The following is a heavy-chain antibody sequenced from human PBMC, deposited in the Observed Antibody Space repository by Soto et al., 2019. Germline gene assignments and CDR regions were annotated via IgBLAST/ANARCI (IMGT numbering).Heavy chain of an antibody. CDR3: TRPPGIEGH. V-gene: IGHV3-73*01. CDR1: GFTFSGSA. Sequence: GGSLRLSCAASGFTFSGSAMHWVRQASGKGLEWVGRIRSKANSYATAYAASVKGRFTISRDDSKNTAYLQMNSLKTKDTDVYYCTRPPGIEGHWGQGALVNVSS. J-gene: IGHJ4*02. D-gene: IGHD6-13*01. CDR2: IRSKANSYAT.